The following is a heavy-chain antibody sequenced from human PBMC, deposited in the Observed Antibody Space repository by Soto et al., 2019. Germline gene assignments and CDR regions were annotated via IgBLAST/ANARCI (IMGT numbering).Heavy chain of an antibody. J-gene: IGHJ6*02. CDR2: INHSGST. CDR1: GGSFSGYY. CDR3: ARDQYCSGGSCYSVVGGSYGMDV. D-gene: IGHD2-15*01. Sequence: ETLSLTCAVYGGSFSGYYWSWIRQPPGKGLEWIGEINHSGSTNYNPSLKSRVTISVDTSKNQFSLKLSSVTAADTAVYYCARDQYCSGGSCYSVVGGSYGMDVWGQGTTVTVSS. V-gene: IGHV4-34*01.